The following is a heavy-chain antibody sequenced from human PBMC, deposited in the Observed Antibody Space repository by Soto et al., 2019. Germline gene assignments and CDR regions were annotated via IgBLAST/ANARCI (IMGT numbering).Heavy chain of an antibody. Sequence: QVQLVESGGGVVQPGRSLRLSCVGSGFPFWHYGMHWVRQAPGKGLEWVAVIWSDGKKESYADFVKGRFAISRDNFKDTLYLQRNSLRAEDTAVYYCARARDGGWFHMDVWGQGTTVTVSS. D-gene: IGHD6-19*01. CDR2: IWSDGKKE. CDR1: GFPFWHYG. V-gene: IGHV3-33*01. CDR3: ARARDGGWFHMDV. J-gene: IGHJ6*02.